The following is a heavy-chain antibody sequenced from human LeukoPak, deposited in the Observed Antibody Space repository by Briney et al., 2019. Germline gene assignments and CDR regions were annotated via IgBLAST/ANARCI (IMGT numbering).Heavy chain of an antibody. Sequence: PSETLSLTCTVSGGSISSYYWSWIRQPPGKGLEWIGYIYYSGSTNYNPSLKSRVTISVDTSKNQFSLKLSSVTAADTAVYYCARVPGKYYYYMDVWGKGTTVTVSS. CDR1: GGSISSYY. J-gene: IGHJ6*03. CDR2: IYYSGST. V-gene: IGHV4-59*01. CDR3: ARVPGKYYYYMDV.